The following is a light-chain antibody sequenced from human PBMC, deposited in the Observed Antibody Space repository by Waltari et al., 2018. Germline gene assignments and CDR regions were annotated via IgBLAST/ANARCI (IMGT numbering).Light chain of an antibody. J-gene: IGKJ5*01. CDR2: GAS. CDR3: QQYGSPIT. Sequence: EIVLTQSPGTLSLSPGDRATLSCRASQSVGSTYLAWYQHKPGQAPRLLIYGASSRATDIPGRFSGGGSGTDFTLTISRLEPEDFAVYYCQQYGSPITFGQGTRLEI. V-gene: IGKV3-20*01. CDR1: QSVGSTY.